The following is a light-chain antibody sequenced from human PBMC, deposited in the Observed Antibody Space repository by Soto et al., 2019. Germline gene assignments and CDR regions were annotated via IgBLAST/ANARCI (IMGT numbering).Light chain of an antibody. J-gene: IGKJ1*01. CDR2: KAS. CDR3: QQYNSYPLT. V-gene: IGKV1-5*03. Sequence: DIQMTQSPSTLSASVGDRVTITCRASQSISSWLAWYQQKPGKAPKLLIYKASSLESGVPSRFSGSGSGTEFTLTINSLQPDDFATYYCQQYNSYPLTFGQGTQVEIK. CDR1: QSISSW.